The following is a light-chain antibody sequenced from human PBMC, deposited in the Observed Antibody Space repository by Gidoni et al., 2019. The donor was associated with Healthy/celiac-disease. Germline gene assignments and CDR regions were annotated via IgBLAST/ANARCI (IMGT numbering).Light chain of an antibody. Sequence: DIQMTQSPSILSASVGDRVTITCRASQSITSWLAWYQQKPGKAPKLLIYDASSLESGVPSRFSGSGSGTEFTLTISSLQPDDFATYYCQQFKSYLITFXQXTRLEIQ. CDR1: QSITSW. CDR2: DAS. CDR3: QQFKSYLIT. V-gene: IGKV1-5*01. J-gene: IGKJ5*01.